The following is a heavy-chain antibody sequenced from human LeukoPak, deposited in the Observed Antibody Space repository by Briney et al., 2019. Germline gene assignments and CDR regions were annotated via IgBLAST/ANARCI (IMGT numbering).Heavy chain of an antibody. V-gene: IGHV1-69*13. J-gene: IGHJ5*02. CDR1: GGTFSSYA. CDR2: IIPIFGTA. CDR3: ATRWFGAPNWFDP. Sequence: SVKVSCKASGGTFSSYAISWVRQAPGQGLEWMGGIIPIFGTANYAQKFQGRVTITADESTSTAYMELSSLRSEDTAVYYCATRWFGAPNWFDPWGQGTLVTVSS. D-gene: IGHD3-10*01.